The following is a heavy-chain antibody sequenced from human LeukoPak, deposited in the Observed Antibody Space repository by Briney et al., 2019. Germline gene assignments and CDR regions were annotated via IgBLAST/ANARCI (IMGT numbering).Heavy chain of an antibody. D-gene: IGHD6-13*01. CDR1: GGSISSGDYY. V-gene: IGHV4-30-4*08. J-gene: IGHJ6*03. CDR3: ARAAYSSSWGDPYYYMDV. CDR2: IYYSGST. Sequence: PSETLSLTCSVSGGSISSGDYYWSWIRQPPGKGLEWIGYIYYSGSTYYNPSLKSRVTISVDTSKNQFSLKLSSVTAADTAVYYCARAAYSSSWGDPYYYMDVWGKGTTVTVSS.